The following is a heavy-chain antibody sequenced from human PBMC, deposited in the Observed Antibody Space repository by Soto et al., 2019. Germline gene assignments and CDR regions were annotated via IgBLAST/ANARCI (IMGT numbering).Heavy chain of an antibody. J-gene: IGHJ4*02. CDR3: ARGPAPLYGSGSWRGY. D-gene: IGHD3-10*01. Sequence: QVQLVQSGAEVKKPGSSVKVSCKASGGTFSSYAISWVRQAPGQGLEWMGGIIPIFGTANYAQKCQGRVTITADESTSTAYMELSSLRSEDTAVYYCARGPAPLYGSGSWRGYWGQGTLVTVSS. V-gene: IGHV1-69*01. CDR1: GGTFSSYA. CDR2: IIPIFGTA.